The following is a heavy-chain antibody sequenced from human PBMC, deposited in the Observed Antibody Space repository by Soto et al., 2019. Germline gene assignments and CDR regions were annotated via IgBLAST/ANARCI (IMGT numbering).Heavy chain of an antibody. D-gene: IGHD2-21*02. CDR2: IFYSGST. Sequence: QVQLQESGPGLVKPSQTLSLTCTVSGGSISSGGYYWSWIRQHPGKGLAWIGYIFYSGSTDYNPSLKSRVTITVDTSKNQFSLKLSSVTAADTAVYYCARDPGDSSAFDIWGQGTMVTVSS. CDR3: ARDPGDSSAFDI. J-gene: IGHJ3*02. CDR1: GGSISSGGYY. V-gene: IGHV4-31*03.